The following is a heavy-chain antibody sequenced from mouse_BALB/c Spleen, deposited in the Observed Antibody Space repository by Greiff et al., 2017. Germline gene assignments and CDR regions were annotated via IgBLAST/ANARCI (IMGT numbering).Heavy chain of an antibody. CDR3: ARNYYRYDGWYLDV. V-gene: IGHV1-12*01. Sequence: QVQLQQSGAELVRSGASVKMSCKASGYTFTSYNMHWVKQTPGQGLEWIGYIYPGNGGTNYNQKFKGKATLTADTSSSTAYMQISSLTSEDSAVYFCARNYYRYDGWYLDVWGAGTTVTVSS. J-gene: IGHJ1*01. CDR2: IYPGNGGT. CDR1: GYTFTSYN. D-gene: IGHD2-14*01.